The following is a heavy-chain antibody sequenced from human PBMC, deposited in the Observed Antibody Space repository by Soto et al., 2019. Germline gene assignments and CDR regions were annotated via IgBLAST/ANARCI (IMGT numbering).Heavy chain of an antibody. D-gene: IGHD5-12*01. CDR3: ARRDIVATISYYGMDV. CDR1: GYTFTGYY. J-gene: IGHJ6*02. Sequence: GASVKVSCKASGYTFTGYYMHWVRQGPGQGLEWMGWIDPNSGGTNYAEKFQGRVTMTRDTSIRTAYMELSRLRSDDPPVHSSARRDIVATISYYGMDVWGQGTTVTVAS. CDR2: IDPNSGGT. V-gene: IGHV1-2*02.